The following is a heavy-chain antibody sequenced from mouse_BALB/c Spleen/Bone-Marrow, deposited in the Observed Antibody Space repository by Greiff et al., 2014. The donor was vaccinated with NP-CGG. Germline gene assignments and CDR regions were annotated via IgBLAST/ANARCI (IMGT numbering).Heavy chain of an antibody. V-gene: IGHV1-14*01. D-gene: IGHD2-10*02. CDR1: GYTFTSYV. CDR2: INPYNDGT. J-gene: IGHJ4*01. CDR3: ARSPSYGTYVDY. Sequence: QLQESGPELVKPGASVKMSCKASGYTFTSYVMHWVKQKPGQGLEWIGYINPYNDGTKYNEKFNGKATLTSDKSSSTAYMELSSLTSEYSAVYYCARSPSYGTYVDYWGRGTSVTVSS.